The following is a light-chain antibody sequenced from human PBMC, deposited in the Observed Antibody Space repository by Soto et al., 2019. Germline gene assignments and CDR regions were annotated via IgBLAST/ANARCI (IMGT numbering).Light chain of an antibody. Sequence: EIVMTHSPATLSVSPGERASLCGRASQTVSSNLAWYQQKLGQAPRLLIYGASTRATGVPARFSGSGSGTEFTLTISSLQSEDFAVYYCQPYTVWPPWTFGQGTKVDIK. CDR3: QPYTVWPPWT. CDR1: QTVSSN. V-gene: IGKV3-15*01. J-gene: IGKJ1*01. CDR2: GAS.